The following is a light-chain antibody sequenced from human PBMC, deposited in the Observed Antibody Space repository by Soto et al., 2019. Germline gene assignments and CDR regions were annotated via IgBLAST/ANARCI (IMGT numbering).Light chain of an antibody. CDR3: SSYTGSSTLV. V-gene: IGLV2-14*03. CDR2: DVS. CDR1: SSDVGAYNY. J-gene: IGLJ2*01. Sequence: QSALTQPASVSGSPGQSITISCTGTSSDVGAYNYVSWYQQHPGKAPKLIIYDVSNRPSGVSIRFRGSRSGNTASLTISGLQAEDEADYYCSSYTGSSTLVFGGGTKVTVL.